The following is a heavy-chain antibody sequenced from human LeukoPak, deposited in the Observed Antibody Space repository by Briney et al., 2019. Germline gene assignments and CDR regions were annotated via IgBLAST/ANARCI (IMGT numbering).Heavy chain of an antibody. CDR1: GGSISSYY. V-gene: IGHV4-59*12. D-gene: IGHD2-2*01. CDR3: ARDSVYCSSTSCYAHAPNWFDP. CDR2: IYYSGST. J-gene: IGHJ5*02. Sequence: SETLSLTCTVSGGSISSYYWSWIRQPPGKGLEWIGYIYYSGSTNYNPSLKSRVTISVDTSKNQFSLKLSSVTAADTAVYYCARDSVYCSSTSCYAHAPNWFDPWGQGTLVTVSS.